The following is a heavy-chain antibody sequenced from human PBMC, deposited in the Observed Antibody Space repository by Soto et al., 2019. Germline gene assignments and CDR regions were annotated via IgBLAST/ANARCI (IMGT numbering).Heavy chain of an antibody. CDR1: GFTFSSYA. V-gene: IGHV3-30-3*01. J-gene: IGHJ6*02. Sequence: GGSLRLSCAASGFTFSSYAMHWVRQAPGKGLEWVAVISYDGSNKYYADSVKGRFTISRDNSKNTLHLQMNSLRAEDTAVYYCARTDRYYYGMDVWGQGTTVTVSS. CDR3: ARTDRYYYGMDV. CDR2: ISYDGSNK.